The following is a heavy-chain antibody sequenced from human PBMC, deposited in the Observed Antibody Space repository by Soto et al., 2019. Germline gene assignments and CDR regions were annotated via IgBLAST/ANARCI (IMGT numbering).Heavy chain of an antibody. Sequence: GGSVKVSCKASGYTFTIYGISCVRQSPVQGLEWMGCISAYNGNTNYAQKLQGRVTMTTDTSTSTAYMELRSLRSDDTAVYYCARIAAAGIDYWGQGTLVTVSS. CDR3: ARIAAAGIDY. J-gene: IGHJ4*02. CDR2: ISAYNGNT. V-gene: IGHV1-18*04. D-gene: IGHD6-13*01. CDR1: GYTFTIYG.